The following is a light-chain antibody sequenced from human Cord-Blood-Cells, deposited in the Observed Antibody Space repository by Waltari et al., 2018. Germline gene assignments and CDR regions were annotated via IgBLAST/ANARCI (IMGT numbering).Light chain of an antibody. CDR3: CSYAGSSTRYV. J-gene: IGLJ1*01. Sequence: QSALTQPASVSGSPGQSITISCTGTSSDVGSYNLVSWYQQQPGKAPKLMIYEVSKRPSGVSNRFSGSKSGNTASLTISGLQAEDEADYYCCSYAGSSTRYVFGTGTKVTVL. V-gene: IGLV2-23*02. CDR1: SSDVGSYNL. CDR2: EVS.